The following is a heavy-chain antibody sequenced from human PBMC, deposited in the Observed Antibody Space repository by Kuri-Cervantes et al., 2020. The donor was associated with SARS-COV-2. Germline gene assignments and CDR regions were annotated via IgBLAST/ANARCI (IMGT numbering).Heavy chain of an antibody. Sequence: GGSLRLSCKGSGYTFTSYWIAWVCQMPGKGLEWMGIIYPGDSDTRYSPSFQGQVTISADKSISTAYLQWSSLKASDTAMYYCARQRVDTAMEFDYWGQGTLVTVSS. CDR2: IYPGDSDT. CDR3: ARQRVDTAMEFDY. CDR1: GYTFTSYW. J-gene: IGHJ4*02. D-gene: IGHD5-18*01. V-gene: IGHV5-51*01.